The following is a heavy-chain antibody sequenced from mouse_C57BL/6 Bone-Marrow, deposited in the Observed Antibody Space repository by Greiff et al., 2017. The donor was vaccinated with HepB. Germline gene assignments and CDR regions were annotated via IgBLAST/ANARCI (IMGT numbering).Heavy chain of an antibody. Sequence: VQLQQSGPGLVQPSQSLSITCTVSGFSLTSYGVHWVRQSPGKGLEWLGVIWSGGSTDYNAAFISRLSISKDNSKSQVFFKMNSLQADDTAIYYCARNVHGSSLYYCDYWGQGTTLTVSS. V-gene: IGHV2-2*01. CDR3: ARNVHGSSLYYCDY. D-gene: IGHD1-1*01. CDR2: IWSGGST. CDR1: GFSLTSYG. J-gene: IGHJ2*01.